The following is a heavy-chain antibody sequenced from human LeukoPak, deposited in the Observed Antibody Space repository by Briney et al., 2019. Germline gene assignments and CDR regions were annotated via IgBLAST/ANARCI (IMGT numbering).Heavy chain of an antibody. CDR1: GGTFSSYA. V-gene: IGHV1-69*04. D-gene: IGHD1-26*01. Sequence: ASVKVSCKASGGTFSSYAISWVRQAPGQGLEWMGRIIPILGIANYAQRFQGRVTITADKSTSTAYMELSSLRSEDTAVYYCARGAVGATEFDYWGQGTLVTVSS. J-gene: IGHJ4*02. CDR3: ARGAVGATEFDY. CDR2: IIPILGIA.